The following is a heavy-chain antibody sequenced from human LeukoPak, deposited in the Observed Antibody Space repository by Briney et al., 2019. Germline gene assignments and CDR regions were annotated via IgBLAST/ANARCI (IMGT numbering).Heavy chain of an antibody. CDR1: GFTFSSYG. CDR3: AKDGIAVAVTEVDY. J-gene: IGHJ4*02. CDR2: ISYDGSNK. Sequence: GGSLRLSCAASGFTFSSYGMHWVRQAPGKGLEWVAVISYDGSNKYYADSVKGRFTISRDNSKNTLYLQMNSLRAEDTAVYYCAKDGIAVAVTEVDYWGQGTLATVSS. V-gene: IGHV3-30*18. D-gene: IGHD6-19*01.